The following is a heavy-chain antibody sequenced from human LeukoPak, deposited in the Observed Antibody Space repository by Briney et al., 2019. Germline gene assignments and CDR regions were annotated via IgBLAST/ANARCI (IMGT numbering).Heavy chain of an antibody. D-gene: IGHD1-26*01. V-gene: IGHV1-69*05. J-gene: IGHJ6*03. CDR1: GGTFSSYA. CDR3: ARGGTDYYYYMDV. CDR2: IIPIFGTA. Sequence: SVKVSCKASGGTFSSYAISWVRQAPGQGLEWMGGIIPIFGTANYAQRFQGRVTITTDESTSTAYMELSSLRSEDTAVYYCARGGTDYYYYMDVWGKGTTVTVSS.